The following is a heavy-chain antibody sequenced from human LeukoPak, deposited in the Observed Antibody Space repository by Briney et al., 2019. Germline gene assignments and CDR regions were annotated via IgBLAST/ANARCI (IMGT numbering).Heavy chain of an antibody. CDR1: GGSFSGYY. CDR2: INHSGST. CDR3: ARDERGVDFGDYQGLPH. D-gene: IGHD4-17*01. V-gene: IGHV4-34*01. J-gene: IGHJ4*02. Sequence: SETLSLTCAVYGGSFSGYYWSWIRQPPGKGLEWIGEINHSGSTNYNPSLKSRVTISVDTSKNQLSLKLSSVTAADTAVYYCARDERGVDFGDYQGLPHWGQGTLVTVSS.